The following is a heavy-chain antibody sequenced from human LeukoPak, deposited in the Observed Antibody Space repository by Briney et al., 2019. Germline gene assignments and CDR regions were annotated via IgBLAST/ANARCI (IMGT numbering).Heavy chain of an antibody. Sequence: ASVKVSCKASGYTFTSYGISWVRQAPGQGPEWMGSISPYNGNTKYAENLQGRVIMTTDTSTRTAYMELRSLRSDDTAVFYCARDQYDSVWGSYRPYFDYWGQGTLVTVSS. D-gene: IGHD3-16*02. V-gene: IGHV1-18*04. CDR2: ISPYNGNT. CDR3: ARDQYDSVWGSYRPYFDY. CDR1: GYTFTSYG. J-gene: IGHJ4*02.